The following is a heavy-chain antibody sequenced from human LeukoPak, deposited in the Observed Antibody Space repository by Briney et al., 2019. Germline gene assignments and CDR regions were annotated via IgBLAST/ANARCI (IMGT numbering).Heavy chain of an antibody. V-gene: IGHV3-48*03. J-gene: IGHJ6*03. D-gene: IGHD5-18*01. CDR2: ISSSGSTI. Sequence: PGGSLRLSCAASGFTFSSYEMNWVRQAPGKGLEWVSYISSSGSTIYYADSVKGRFTISRDNAKNSLYLQMNSLRAEDTAVYYCANGGYSYGYEYYYYMDVWGKGTTVTVSS. CDR1: GFTFSSYE. CDR3: ANGGYSYGYEYYYYMDV.